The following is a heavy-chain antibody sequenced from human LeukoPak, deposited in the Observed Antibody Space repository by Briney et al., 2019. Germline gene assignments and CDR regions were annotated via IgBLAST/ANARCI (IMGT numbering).Heavy chain of an antibody. CDR2: IYTSGST. J-gene: IGHJ4*02. V-gene: IGHV4-61*02. D-gene: IGHD2-2*01. CDR1: GGSISSGSYY. Sequence: SETLSLTCTVSGGSISSGSYYWSWIRQPAGKGLEWIGRIYTSGSTNYNPSLKSRVTISVDTSKNQFSLKLSSVTAADTAVYYCARELGYCSSTSCYGFDYWGQGTLVTVSS. CDR3: ARELGYCSSTSCYGFDY.